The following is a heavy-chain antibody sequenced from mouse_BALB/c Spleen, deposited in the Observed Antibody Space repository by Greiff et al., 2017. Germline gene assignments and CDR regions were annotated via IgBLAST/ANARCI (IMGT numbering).Heavy chain of an antibody. D-gene: IGHD2-4*01. Sequence: EVKLQESGGGLVQPGGSLKLSCAASGFTFSSYGMSWVRQTPDKRLELVATINSNGGSTYYPDSVKGRFTLSRDNAKNTLYLQMSSLKSEDTAMYYCARTHYDYDDFSFYAMDYWGQGTSVTVSS. V-gene: IGHV5-6-3*01. CDR1: GFTFSSYG. CDR3: ARTHYDYDDFSFYAMDY. J-gene: IGHJ4*01. CDR2: INSNGGST.